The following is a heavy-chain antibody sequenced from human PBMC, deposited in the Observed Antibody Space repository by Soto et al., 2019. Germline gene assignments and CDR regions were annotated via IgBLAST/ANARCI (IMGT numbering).Heavy chain of an antibody. J-gene: IGHJ6*03. CDR1: GFTFSNAW. V-gene: IGHV3-15*01. CDR3: TTYIRGWYYCYMDV. Sequence: PGGSLRLSCAASGFTFSNAWMSWVRQAPGKGLEWVGRIKSKTDGGRTDYAAPVKGRFTISRDDSKNTLYLQMNRLKTEDTAVYYCTTYIRGWYYCYMDVWCKRTTVTVS. D-gene: IGHD6-19*01. CDR2: IKSKTDGGRT.